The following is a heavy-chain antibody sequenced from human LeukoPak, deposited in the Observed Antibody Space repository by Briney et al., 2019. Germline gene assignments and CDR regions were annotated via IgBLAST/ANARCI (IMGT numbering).Heavy chain of an antibody. CDR1: GFTFSDFP. CDR3: AKGGVITIKDY. V-gene: IGHV3-23*01. D-gene: IGHD3-22*01. Sequence: GGSLRLSCAASGFTFSDFPMIWVRQAPGKGLEWVSSIFPSSDEIHYADSVKGRFTISRDNSKNTLYMQMNTLRAEDTAVYYCAKGGVITIKDYWGQGTLVTVSS. J-gene: IGHJ4*02. CDR2: IFPSSDEI.